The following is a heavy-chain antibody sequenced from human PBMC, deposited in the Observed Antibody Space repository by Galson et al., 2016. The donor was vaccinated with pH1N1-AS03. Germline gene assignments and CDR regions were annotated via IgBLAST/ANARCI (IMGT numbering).Heavy chain of an antibody. D-gene: IGHD7-27*01. Sequence: SLRLSCATSGFTFSTYWMHWARQVPGKGLVWVSCITSDGSTTFYAESVKGRFTISRDNAKSTLYLQMNSLTDDATAVYYCVRDYWGSWIWGQGTLVTVSS. CDR3: VRDYWGSWI. CDR2: ITSDGSTT. J-gene: IGHJ4*02. V-gene: IGHV3-74*01. CDR1: GFTFSTYW.